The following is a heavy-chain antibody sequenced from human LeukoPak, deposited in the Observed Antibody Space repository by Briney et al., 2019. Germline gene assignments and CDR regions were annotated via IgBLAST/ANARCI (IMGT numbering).Heavy chain of an antibody. Sequence: GSLRLSCAASGFTFSSYWMSWVRQAPGKGLEWVANIKQDGSEKYYADSVKGRFTISRDNSKNTLYLQMNSLRAEDTAVYYCAKGARYFDWLLYQFDYWGQGTLVTVSS. D-gene: IGHD3-9*01. CDR2: IKQDGSEK. CDR1: GFTFSSYW. CDR3: AKGARYFDWLLYQFDY. V-gene: IGHV3-7*01. J-gene: IGHJ4*02.